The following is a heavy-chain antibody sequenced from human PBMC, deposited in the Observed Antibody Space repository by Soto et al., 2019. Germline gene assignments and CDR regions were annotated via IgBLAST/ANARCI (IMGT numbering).Heavy chain of an antibody. D-gene: IGHD6-13*01. V-gene: IGHV1-3*01. CDR2: INAGNGNT. CDR3: ARHKYSSSWYHDTKEEQGWFDP. CDR1: GYTFTSYA. Sequence: QVQLVQSGAEVKKPGASVKVSCKASGYTFTSYAMHWVRQAPGQRLEWMGWINAGNGNTKYSQKFQGRVTITRDTSASTAYMELSSLRSEDTAVYYCARHKYSSSWYHDTKEEQGWFDPWGQGTLVTVSS. J-gene: IGHJ5*02.